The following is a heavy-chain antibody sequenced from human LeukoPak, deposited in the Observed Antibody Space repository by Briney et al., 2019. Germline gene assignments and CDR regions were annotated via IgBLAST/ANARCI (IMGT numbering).Heavy chain of an antibody. CDR3: ARDSTLSNY. CDR1: GLTFSSYL. J-gene: IGHJ4*02. V-gene: IGHV3-7*04. Sequence: PGGSLRLSCAASGLTFSSYLMTWVRQAPGKGLEWVATIKYDGSETYYVDSVRGRFSISRDNAKNSLYLQMNSLSAEDTAVYYCARDSTLSNYWGQGTLVTVSS. CDR2: IKYDGSET. D-gene: IGHD3-16*01.